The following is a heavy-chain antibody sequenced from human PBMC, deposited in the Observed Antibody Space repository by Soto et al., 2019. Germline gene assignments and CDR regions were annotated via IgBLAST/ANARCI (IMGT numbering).Heavy chain of an antibody. CDR1: GFTFSSYA. CDR3: ARRGSGSDYDD. J-gene: IGHJ4*02. D-gene: IGHD1-26*01. Sequence: EVQLLESGGGLVQPGGSLRLSCAASGFTFSSYAMRWVRQAPGKGLEWVSAISGSGDSTYYADSVKGRFTTSRDNSKNTLYFQMNSLRAEDTAVYYCARRGSGSDYDDWGQGTLVTVSS. CDR2: ISGSGDST. V-gene: IGHV3-23*01.